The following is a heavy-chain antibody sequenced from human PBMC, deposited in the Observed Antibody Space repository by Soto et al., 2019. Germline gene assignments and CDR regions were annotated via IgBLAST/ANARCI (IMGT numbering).Heavy chain of an antibody. CDR3: ARAGNVATFTFTFFDY. V-gene: IGHV1-46*03. J-gene: IGHJ4*02. Sequence: ASVKVSCKASGYTFTSYYMHWVRQAPGQGLEWMGIINPSGGSTSYAQKFQGRVTMTRDTSTSTVYMELSSLRSEDTAVYYCARAGNVATFTFTFFDYWGQGTMVTVSS. CDR1: GYTFTSYY. D-gene: IGHD5-12*01. CDR2: INPSGGST.